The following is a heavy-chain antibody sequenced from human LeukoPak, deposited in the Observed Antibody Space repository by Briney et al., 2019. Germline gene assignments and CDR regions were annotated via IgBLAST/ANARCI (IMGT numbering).Heavy chain of an antibody. J-gene: IGHJ4*02. CDR1: GYSITSYY. V-gene: IGHV4-59*01. CDR3: ARGGWSLDY. D-gene: IGHD2-15*01. Sequence: PSETLSLTCTVSGYSITSYYWSWIRQPPGKGLEWIGYIFYSGNTDYNPSLKSRVTISVDTSRNQFSLKLDSVTAADTAVYYCARGGWSLDYWGQGTLVTVSS. CDR2: IFYSGNT.